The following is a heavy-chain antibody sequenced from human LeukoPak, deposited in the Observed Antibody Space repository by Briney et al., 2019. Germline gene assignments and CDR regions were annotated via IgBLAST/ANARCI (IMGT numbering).Heavy chain of an antibody. CDR2: ISAYNGNT. CDR1: GYTFTSYG. J-gene: IGHJ4*02. Sequence: SVKVSCKASGYTFTSYGISWVRQAPGQGLEWMGWISAYNGNTNYAQKLQGRVTMTTDTSTSTAYMELRSLRSDDTAVYYCARDQFRYSSSWYGIDYWGQGTLVTVSS. D-gene: IGHD6-13*01. CDR3: ARDQFRYSSSWYGIDY. V-gene: IGHV1-18*01.